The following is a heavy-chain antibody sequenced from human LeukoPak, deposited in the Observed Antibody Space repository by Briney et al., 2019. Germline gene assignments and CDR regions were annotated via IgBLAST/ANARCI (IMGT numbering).Heavy chain of an antibody. V-gene: IGHV3-66*01. CDR1: GLTVSNNY. Sequence: GGSLRRSCAASGLTVSNNYRRWFRQGPGKGLEWVSLIYSGGSTYYADSVKGRFIIYRDNSNNTLYLQMTGLRADDTAVYYCSRDRPCIGSTCYGLWGQGTRVTVSS. CDR3: SRDRPCIGSTCYGL. J-gene: IGHJ4*02. CDR2: IYSGGST. D-gene: IGHD2-2*01.